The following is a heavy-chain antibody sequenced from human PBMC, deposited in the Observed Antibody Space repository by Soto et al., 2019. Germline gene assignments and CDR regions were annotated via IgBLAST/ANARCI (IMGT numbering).Heavy chain of an antibody. CDR2: IFSNDEK. V-gene: IGHV2-26*01. J-gene: IGHJ3*02. CDR3: AQSSSQQLVPSNAFDI. D-gene: IGHD6-13*01. CDR1: GFSLSNARMG. Sequence: QVTLKESGPVLVKPTETLTLTCTVSGFSLSNARMGVSWIRQPPGKALEWLAHIFSNDEKSYSTSLKSRLTISKDTSKSQVVLTMTNMDPVGTATYYCAQSSSQQLVPSNAFDIWGQGTMVTVSS.